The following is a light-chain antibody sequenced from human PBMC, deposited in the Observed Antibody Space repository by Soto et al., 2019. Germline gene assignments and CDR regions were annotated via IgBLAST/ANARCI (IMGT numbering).Light chain of an antibody. CDR2: EVS. CDR1: SSDVGGYNY. J-gene: IGLJ2*01. Sequence: QSVLTQPPSASGSPGQSVTISCTGTSSDVGGYNYVSWYQQHPGKAPKLMIYEVSKWPSGVPDRFSGSKSGNTASLTVSGLQAEDEADYYCSSYAGSNIVLFGGGTKLTVL. CDR3: SSYAGSNIVL. V-gene: IGLV2-8*01.